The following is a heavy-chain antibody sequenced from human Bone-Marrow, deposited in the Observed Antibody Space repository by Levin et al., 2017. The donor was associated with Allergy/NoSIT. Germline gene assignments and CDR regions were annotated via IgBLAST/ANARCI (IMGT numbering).Heavy chain of an antibody. J-gene: IGHJ4*02. CDR3: ARGSDISGYYFDF. CDR1: SDSLAKYW. CDR2: IYPGDSDT. V-gene: IGHV5-51*01. D-gene: IGHD3-22*01. Sequence: GESLKISCKTSSDSLAKYWIGWVRQMPGKGLEWMGIIYPGDSDTRSNPSFQALITISADKSISTAYLQWSSLKTSDTATYYCARGSDISGYYFDFWGQGTLVTVSS.